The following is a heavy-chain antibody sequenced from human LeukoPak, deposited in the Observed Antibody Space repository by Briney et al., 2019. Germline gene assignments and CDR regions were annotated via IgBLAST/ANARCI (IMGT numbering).Heavy chain of an antibody. D-gene: IGHD3-22*01. V-gene: IGHV4-59*01. CDR2: IYYSGST. Sequence: SETLSLTCSVSGGSISSYYWSWIRQPPGKGLEWIGYIYYSGSTNYNPSLKSRVTISVDTSKNQFSLKLSSVTAADTAVYYCARAPLNDYDSSGDTYYYGMDVWGQGTTVTVSS. CDR3: ARAPLNDYDSSGDTYYYGMDV. CDR1: GGSISSYY. J-gene: IGHJ6*02.